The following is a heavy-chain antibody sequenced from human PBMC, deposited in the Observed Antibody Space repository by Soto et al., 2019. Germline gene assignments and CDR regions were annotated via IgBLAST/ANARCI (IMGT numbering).Heavy chain of an antibody. V-gene: IGHV4-4*02. CDR2: IYHSGST. CDR1: GGSIRSSNW. J-gene: IGHJ6*02. CDR3: PRVHVEGYFHWLPSEGYYCYGMDG. Sequence: SETLSLTCAVSGGSIRSSNWWSWVRQPPGKGLAVVGEIYHSGSTNYNPSLKSRVTITVEKSKNQFSLMLSSVTAADTAVYYCPRVHVEGYFHWLPSEGYYCYGMDGWVAATTVTVS. D-gene: IGHD3-9*01.